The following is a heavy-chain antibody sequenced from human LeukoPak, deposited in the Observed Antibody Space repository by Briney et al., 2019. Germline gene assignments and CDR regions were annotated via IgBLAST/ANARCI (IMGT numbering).Heavy chain of an antibody. CDR3: ARERIVVVPAAAYYFDY. D-gene: IGHD2-2*01. CDR2: IYTSGST. V-gene: IGHV4-4*07. CDR1: GGSISSYY. J-gene: IGHJ4*02. Sequence: PSETLSLTCTVSGGSISSYYWSWIRQPAGKGLEWIGRIYTSGSTNYNPSLKSRVTMSVDTSKNQFSLKLSSVTAADTAVYYCARERIVVVPAAAYYFDYWGQGTLVTVSS.